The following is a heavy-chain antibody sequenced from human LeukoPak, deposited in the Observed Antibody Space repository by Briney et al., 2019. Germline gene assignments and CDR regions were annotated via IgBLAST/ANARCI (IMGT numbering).Heavy chain of an antibody. CDR1: GGSISSGGYY. J-gene: IGHJ5*02. CDR2: IYHSGST. Sequence: SETLSLTCTVSGGSISSGGYYWSWIRQPPGKGLEWIGYIYHSGSTYYNPSLKSRVTISVDRSKNQFSLKLSSVTAADTAVYYCARTWIQLWLTGETWFDPWGQGTLVTVSS. D-gene: IGHD5-18*01. CDR3: ARTWIQLWLTGETWFDP. V-gene: IGHV4-30-2*01.